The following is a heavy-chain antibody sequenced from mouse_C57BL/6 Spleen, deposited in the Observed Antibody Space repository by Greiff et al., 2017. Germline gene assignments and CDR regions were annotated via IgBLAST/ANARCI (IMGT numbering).Heavy chain of an antibody. CDR2: INYDGSST. Sequence: EVKVVESEGGLVQPGSSMKLSCTASGFTFSDYYMAWVRQVPEKGLEWVANINYDGSSTYYLDSLKSRFIISRDNAKNILYLQMSSLKSEDTATYYCARDRDGYLMDYWGQGTSVTVSS. CDR3: ARDRDGYLMDY. D-gene: IGHD2-3*01. J-gene: IGHJ4*01. V-gene: IGHV5-16*01. CDR1: GFTFSDYY.